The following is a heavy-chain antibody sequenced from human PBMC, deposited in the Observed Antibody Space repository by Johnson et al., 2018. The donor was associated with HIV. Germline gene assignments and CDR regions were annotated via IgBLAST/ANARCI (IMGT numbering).Heavy chain of an antibody. J-gene: IGHJ3*02. D-gene: IGHD6-13*01. V-gene: IGHV3-33*06. CDR1: GFSLSTYD. CDR3: AKEAIAAADSNAFDI. Sequence: VQPGRSLRLSCAASGFSLSTYDLHWVRQAPGRGLEWVALIWYGGSNKYNADSVQGRFIISRDNSKNTLYLQMNSLRAEDTAVYYCAKEAIAAADSNAFDIWGQGTMVTVSS. CDR2: IWYGGSNK.